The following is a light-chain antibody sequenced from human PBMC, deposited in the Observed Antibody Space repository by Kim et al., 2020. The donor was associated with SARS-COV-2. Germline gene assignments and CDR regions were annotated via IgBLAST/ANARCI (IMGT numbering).Light chain of an antibody. CDR3: CSYAGSSTSGL. CDR2: EVS. V-gene: IGLV2-23*02. Sequence: SALTQPASVSGSPGPSITLSCTGTSSDVGSYNLVSWYQQHPGKAPKLMIYEVSKRPSGVSNRFSGSKSGNTSSLTISGLQAEDEADYYCCSYAGSSTSGLLGGGTQRTV. J-gene: IGLJ3*02. CDR1: SSDVGSYNL.